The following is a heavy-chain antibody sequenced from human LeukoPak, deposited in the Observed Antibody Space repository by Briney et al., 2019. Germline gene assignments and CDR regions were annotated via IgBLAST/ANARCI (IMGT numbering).Heavy chain of an antibody. D-gene: IGHD2-2*01. CDR1: GGSFSGYY. J-gene: IGHJ5*02. V-gene: IGHV4-34*01. CDR2: INHSGST. CDR3: ARGFGYCSSTSCYLGWFDP. Sequence: SETLSLTCAVYGGSFSGYYWSWIRQPPGKGLEWIGEINHSGSTNYNPSLKSRVTISGDTSKNQFSLKLSSVTAADTAVYYCARGFGYCSSTSCYLGWFDPWGQGTLVTVSS.